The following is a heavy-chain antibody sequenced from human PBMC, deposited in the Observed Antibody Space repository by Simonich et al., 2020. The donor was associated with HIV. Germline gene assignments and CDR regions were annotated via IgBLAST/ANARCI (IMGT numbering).Heavy chain of an antibody. CDR1: GYTFTDYY. CDR3: AREGAARPGFDY. V-gene: IGHV1-2*06. J-gene: IGHJ4*02. CDR2: INPNSGGT. D-gene: IGHD6-6*01. Sequence: QVQLVQSGAEVKKPGASVKVSCKASGYTFTDYYIHWVRQAPGQGLEWMGRINPNSGGTNYAQKFQGRVTMTRDTSISTAFMELSSLGSDDTALYYCAREGAARPGFDYWGQGTLVTVSS.